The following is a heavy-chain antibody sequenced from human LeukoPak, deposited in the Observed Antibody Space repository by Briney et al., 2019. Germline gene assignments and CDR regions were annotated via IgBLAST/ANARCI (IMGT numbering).Heavy chain of an antibody. CDR2: INHSGTT. J-gene: IGHJ4*02. V-gene: IGHV4-34*01. Sequence: PSETLSLTCAVYGGSFSGYYWSWIRQPPGKGLEWIGEINHSGTTKHNPSLKSRVTISVDTSKNQFSPRLSSVIAADTAVYYCARGTIAVAGRYFDPWGQGPLVTVSS. CDR1: GGSFSGYY. D-gene: IGHD6-19*01. CDR3: ARGTIAVAGRYFDP.